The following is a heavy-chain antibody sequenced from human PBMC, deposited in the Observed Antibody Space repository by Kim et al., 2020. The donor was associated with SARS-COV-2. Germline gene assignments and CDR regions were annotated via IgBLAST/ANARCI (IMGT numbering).Heavy chain of an antibody. CDR3: ARAGIVGATRSRGIDY. J-gene: IGHJ4*02. Sequence: GGSLRLSCAASGFTFSSYSMNWVRHAPGKGLEWVSYISSSSSTIYYADSVKGRFTISRDNAKNSLYLQMNSLRAEDTAVYYCARAGIVGATRSRGIDYWGQGTLVTVSS. V-gene: IGHV3-48*04. CDR2: ISSSSSTI. CDR1: GFTFSSYS. D-gene: IGHD1-26*01.